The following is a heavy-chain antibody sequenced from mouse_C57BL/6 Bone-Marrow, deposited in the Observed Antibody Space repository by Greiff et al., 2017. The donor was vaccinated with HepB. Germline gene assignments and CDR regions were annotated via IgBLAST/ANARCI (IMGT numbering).Heavy chain of an antibody. D-gene: IGHD1-1*01. Sequence: VQLQQSGAELVRPGASVKLSCTASGFNIKDDYMHWVKQRPEQGLEWIGWIDPENGDTEYASKFQGKATITADTSSNTAYLQLSSLTSEDTAVYYCTTGALYYYGSSYDWYFDVWGTGTTVTVSS. J-gene: IGHJ1*03. V-gene: IGHV14-4*01. CDR1: GFNIKDDY. CDR2: IDPENGDT. CDR3: TTGALYYYGSSYDWYFDV.